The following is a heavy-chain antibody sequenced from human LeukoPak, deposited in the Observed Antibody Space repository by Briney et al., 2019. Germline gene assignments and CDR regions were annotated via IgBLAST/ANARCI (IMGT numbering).Heavy chain of an antibody. CDR2: ISSSGSTI. V-gene: IGHV3-48*04. Sequence: PGGSLRLSCAASGFTFSSYGMTWVRQAPGKGLEWVSYISSSGSTIYYADSVKGRFTISRDDAKNSLYLQMNSLRAEDTAVYYCASPKYSSGWYVGYWGQGTLVTVSS. D-gene: IGHD6-19*01. CDR1: GFTFSSYG. J-gene: IGHJ4*02. CDR3: ASPKYSSGWYVGY.